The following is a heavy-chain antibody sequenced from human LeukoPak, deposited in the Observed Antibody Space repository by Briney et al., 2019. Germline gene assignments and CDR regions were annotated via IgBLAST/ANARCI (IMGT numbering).Heavy chain of an antibody. CDR3: ARAYYYGSGSYGLDY. Sequence: SETLSLTCTVSGGSISSYYWSWIRQPPGKGLEWIGYIYSSGSTNYNPSLKSRVTISVDTSKNQFSLKLTSVTAADTAVYYCARAYYYGSGSYGLDYWGQGALVTVSS. V-gene: IGHV4-59*01. J-gene: IGHJ4*02. CDR2: IYSSGST. D-gene: IGHD3-10*01. CDR1: GGSISSYY.